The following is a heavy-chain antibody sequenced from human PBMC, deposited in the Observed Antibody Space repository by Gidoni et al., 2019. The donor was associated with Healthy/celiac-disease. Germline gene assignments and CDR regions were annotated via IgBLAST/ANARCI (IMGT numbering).Heavy chain of an antibody. D-gene: IGHD2-2*01. CDR3: ARGGAAMPYDY. J-gene: IGHJ4*02. Sequence: QVQLQESGPGLVKPSETLSLTCTVSGGSISSYYWSWIRQPPGKGLEWIGYIYYSGSTNYTPSLKSRVTISVDTSKNQFSLKLSSVTAADTAVYYCARGGAAMPYDYWGQGTLVTVSS. V-gene: IGHV4-59*01. CDR2: IYYSGST. CDR1: GGSISSYY.